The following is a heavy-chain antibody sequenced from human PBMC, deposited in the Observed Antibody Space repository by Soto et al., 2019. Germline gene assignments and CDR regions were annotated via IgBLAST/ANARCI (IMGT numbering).Heavy chain of an antibody. V-gene: IGHV1-8*01. Sequence: QVQLVQSGAEVKKPGASVKVSCKASGYTFTSYDINWVRQATGQGLEWMGWMNPNSGNTGYAQKFRGRVTMTRNTSMSTAYMELSSLRSEGAAVYYCARERTGTTSMDVWGQGTTVTVSS. D-gene: IGHD1-1*01. CDR1: GYTFTSYD. CDR3: ARERTGTTSMDV. J-gene: IGHJ6*02. CDR2: MNPNSGNT.